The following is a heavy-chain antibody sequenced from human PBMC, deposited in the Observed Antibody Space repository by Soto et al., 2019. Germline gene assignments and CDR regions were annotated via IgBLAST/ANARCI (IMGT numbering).Heavy chain of an antibody. D-gene: IGHD1-26*01. Sequence: SETLSLTCTVSGGSISSFYWSWIRQPPGKGLEWIGSIYYSGSTYYNPSLKSRVTISVDTSKNQFSLKLSSVTAADTAVYYCATQEVGGSYVYTFDPWGQGTLVTVSS. CDR2: IYYSGST. CDR3: ATQEVGGSYVYTFDP. J-gene: IGHJ5*02. CDR1: GGSISSFY. V-gene: IGHV4-59*05.